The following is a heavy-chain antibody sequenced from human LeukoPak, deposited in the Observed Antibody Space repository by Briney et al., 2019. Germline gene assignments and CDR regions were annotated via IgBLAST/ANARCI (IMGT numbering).Heavy chain of an antibody. CDR1: GYSFTSYW. V-gene: IGHV5-51*01. CDR3: AGHGHCTNGVCYSNYYYHMDV. CDR2: IYPDDSDT. Sequence: GESLKISCKGSGYSFTSYWIGWVRQMPGKGLEWMGIIYPDDSDTRYSPSFEGQITISVDKSISTAYLQWSSLKASDTAVYYCAGHGHCTNGVCYSNYYYHMDVWGKGTTVTVSS. J-gene: IGHJ6*03. D-gene: IGHD2-8*01.